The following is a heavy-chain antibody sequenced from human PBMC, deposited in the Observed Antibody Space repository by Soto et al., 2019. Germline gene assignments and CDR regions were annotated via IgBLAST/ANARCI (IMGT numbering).Heavy chain of an antibody. V-gene: IGHV4-31*03. CDR2: IYYSGNT. CDR3: ARGAADYGDAFDI. D-gene: IGHD4-17*01. J-gene: IGHJ3*02. CDR1: GVSTSSGCSY. Sequence: QVQLQESGPGLLKPSQTLSLTCTVSGVSTSSGCSYWTWIRQHPGKGLEWIGYIYYSGNTYYNPSLKSRVTISLDTSKNQFSLKLTSVTAADSAVYYCARGAADYGDAFDIWGQGTMVTVSS.